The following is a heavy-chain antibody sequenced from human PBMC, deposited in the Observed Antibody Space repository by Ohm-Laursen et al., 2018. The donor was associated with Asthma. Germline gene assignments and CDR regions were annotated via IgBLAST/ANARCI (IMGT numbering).Heavy chain of an antibody. D-gene: IGHD2-2*01. Sequence: ASVKVSCKASGYTFTGYYMHWVRQAPGQGLEWMGWINPNSGGTNYAQKFQGWVTMTRDTSISTAYMELSRLRSDDTAVYYCARDQGGCSSTSCYYYYYYGMDVWGQGTTVTVSS. CDR3: ARDQGGCSSTSCYYYYYYGMDV. CDR2: INPNSGGT. V-gene: IGHV1-2*04. CDR1: GYTFTGYY. J-gene: IGHJ6*02.